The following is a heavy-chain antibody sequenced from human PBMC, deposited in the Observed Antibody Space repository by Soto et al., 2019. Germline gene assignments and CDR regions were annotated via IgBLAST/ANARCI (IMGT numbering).Heavy chain of an antibody. V-gene: IGHV4-59*01. CDR1: GGSISSYY. J-gene: IGHJ4*02. CDR3: ARAGPPLDPDGGWLHPGDY. D-gene: IGHD5-12*01. CDR2: IYYSGST. Sequence: QVQLQESGPGLVKPSETLSLTCTVSGGSISSYYWSWIRQPPGKGLEWIGYIYYSGSTNYNPSLKSRVTISVDTSKNQFSLKLSSVTAADTAVYYCARAGPPLDPDGGWLHPGDYWGQGTLVTVSS.